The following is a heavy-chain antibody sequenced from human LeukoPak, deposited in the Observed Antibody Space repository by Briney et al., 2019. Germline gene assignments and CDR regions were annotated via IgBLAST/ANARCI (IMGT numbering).Heavy chain of an antibody. CDR2: ISSGSSAI. CDR3: ARGHTAVTRHFDF. Sequence: GGFLRLSCEASGSTFTTYSMTWVRQAPGKGLERVSIISSGSSAIFSADALKGRFTISRDDAKNLLYLDMNSLRAEDTAVYYCARGHTAVTRHFDFWGQGTLVTVSS. D-gene: IGHD4-17*01. J-gene: IGHJ4*02. CDR1: GSTFTTYS. V-gene: IGHV3-21*01.